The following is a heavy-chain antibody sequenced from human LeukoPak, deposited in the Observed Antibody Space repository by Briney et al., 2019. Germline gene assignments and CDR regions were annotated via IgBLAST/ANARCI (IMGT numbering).Heavy chain of an antibody. J-gene: IGHJ4*02. CDR2: IYYSGST. Sequence: SETLSLTCTVSGGSISSGGYYWSWIRQHPGKGLEWIGYIYYSGSTYYNPSLKSRVTISVDTSKNQFSLKLSSVTAADTAVYYCARTAPMKLFGELLGRIWGLWGQGTLVTVSS. CDR3: ARTAPMKLFGELLGRIWGL. D-gene: IGHD3-10*01. CDR1: GGSISSGGYY. V-gene: IGHV4-31*03.